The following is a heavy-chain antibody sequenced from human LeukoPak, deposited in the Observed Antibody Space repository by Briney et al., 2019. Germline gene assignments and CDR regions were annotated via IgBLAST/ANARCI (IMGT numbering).Heavy chain of an antibody. V-gene: IGHV1-8*01. D-gene: IGHD3-9*01. Sequence: ASVKVSCKASVYTFTSYDINWVRQATGQGLEWVGWMNPNSGNTGYAQKFQGRVTMTRNTSISTAYMELSSLRSEDTAVYYCARGYDILTGTDYWGQGTLVTVSS. CDR1: VYTFTSYD. CDR2: MNPNSGNT. CDR3: ARGYDILTGTDY. J-gene: IGHJ4*02.